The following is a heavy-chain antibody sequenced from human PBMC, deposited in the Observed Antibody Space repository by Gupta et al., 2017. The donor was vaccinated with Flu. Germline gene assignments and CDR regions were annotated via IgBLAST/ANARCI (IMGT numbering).Heavy chain of an antibody. CDR1: GGSFSGYY. Sequence: QVQLQQWGAGLLKPSETLSLTCAVYGGSFSGYYWSWIRQPPGKGLEWIGEINHSGSTNYNPSLKSRVTISVDTSKNQFSLKLSSVTAADTAVYYCARGPPNYDFWSGYYTGNWFDPWGQGTLVTVSS. CDR2: INHSGST. CDR3: ARGPPNYDFWSGYYTGNWFDP. D-gene: IGHD3-3*01. J-gene: IGHJ5*02. V-gene: IGHV4-34*01.